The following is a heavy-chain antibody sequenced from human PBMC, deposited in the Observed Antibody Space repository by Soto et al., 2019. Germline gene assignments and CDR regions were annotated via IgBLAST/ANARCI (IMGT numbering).Heavy chain of an antibody. J-gene: IGHJ6*03. D-gene: IGHD4-17*01. Sequence: GGSLRLSCAASGFTVSSNYMSWVRQAPGKGLEWVSVIYSGGSTYYADSVKGRFTISRDNSKNTLYLQMNSLRAEDTAVYYCARVYGDLYYYYYMDVWGKGTTVTVSS. CDR3: ARVYGDLYYYYYMDV. CDR1: GFTVSSNY. CDR2: IYSGGST. V-gene: IGHV3-66*01.